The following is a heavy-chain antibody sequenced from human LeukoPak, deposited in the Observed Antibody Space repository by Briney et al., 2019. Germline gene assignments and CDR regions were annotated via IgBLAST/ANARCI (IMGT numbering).Heavy chain of an antibody. CDR2: IYYSGST. J-gene: IGHJ5*02. D-gene: IGHD3-10*01. V-gene: IGHV4-34*11. CDR1: GGSFSGYY. CDR3: AREYGSGSEFDP. Sequence: SETLSLTCAVYGGSFSGYYWSWIRQPPGKGLEWIGYIYYSGSTNYNPSLKSRVTMSVDTSKNQFSLNLTSVTAADTAVYYCAREYGSGSEFDPWGQGTLVTVSS.